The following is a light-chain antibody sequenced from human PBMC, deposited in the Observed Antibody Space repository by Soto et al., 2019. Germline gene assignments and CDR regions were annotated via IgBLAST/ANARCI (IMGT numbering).Light chain of an antibody. J-gene: IGLJ1*01. CDR3: CSFAGSYTYV. CDR1: SSDIGAYDY. V-gene: IGLV2-14*01. Sequence: QSALTQPASLSGSPGQSITISCTGTSSDIGAYDYVSWFQQHPGKAPKLMISEVNNRPSGVSNRFSGSKFGNTASLTISGLQAEDEADYSCCSFAGSYTYVFGTGTKVTVL. CDR2: EVN.